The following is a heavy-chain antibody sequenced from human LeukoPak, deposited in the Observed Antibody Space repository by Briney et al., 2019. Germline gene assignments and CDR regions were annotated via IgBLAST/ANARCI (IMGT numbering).Heavy chain of an antibody. D-gene: IGHD6-6*01. CDR1: GYTFTGYY. Sequence: ASVKVSCKASGYTFTGYYMHWVRQAPGQGLEWMGWINPNSGGTNYAQKFQGRVTMTRDTSISTAYMELSRLRSDDTAVYYCATGHSSSAYDAFDIWGQGTMVTVSS. CDR2: INPNSGGT. J-gene: IGHJ3*02. CDR3: ATGHSSSAYDAFDI. V-gene: IGHV1-2*02.